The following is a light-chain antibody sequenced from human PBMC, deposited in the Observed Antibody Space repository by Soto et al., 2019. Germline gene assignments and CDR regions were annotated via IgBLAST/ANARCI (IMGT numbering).Light chain of an antibody. CDR3: QQYYSSPLT. CDR2: WAS. J-gene: IGKJ4*01. Sequence: DIVMTQSPDSLAVSLGDRATINCKSSQSVLYSSNNQNYLAWYQQKPGQPPKLLIYWASTRESGVPDRFSGSGSGTDFTLTSSSLQAEDVAVYYCQQYYSSPLTFGGGTKVEIK. V-gene: IGKV4-1*01. CDR1: QSVLYSSNNQNY.